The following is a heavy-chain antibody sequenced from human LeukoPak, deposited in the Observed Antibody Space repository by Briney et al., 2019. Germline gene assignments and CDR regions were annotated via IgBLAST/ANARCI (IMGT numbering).Heavy chain of an antibody. V-gene: IGHV3-30*02. Sequence: GGSLRLSCAASGFTFSNYDMHWVRQAPGKGLEWVAFIRYDGSKKYYADSVKGRLTISRDNSKNTLYLQMNSLKTEDTAVYYCTTFLRWSSFDIWGQGPMDPVCS. CDR2: IRYDGSKK. CDR3: TTFLRWSSFDI. J-gene: IGHJ3*02. CDR1: GFTFSNYD. D-gene: IGHD3-10*01.